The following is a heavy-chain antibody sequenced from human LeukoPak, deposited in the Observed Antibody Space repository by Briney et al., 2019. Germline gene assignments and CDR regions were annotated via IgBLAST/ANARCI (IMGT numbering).Heavy chain of an antibody. CDR2: ISPDGNRE. J-gene: IGHJ4*02. CDR3: AKINNVDDF. CDR1: GFTFSIFG. D-gene: IGHD1/OR15-1a*01. Sequence: PGGSLRLSRAASGFTFSIFGIHWVRQAPGKGLEWVAAISPDGNREYYTESVKGRFTVSRDNSNNMIYLQINSLRGEDSAVYYCAKINNVDDFWGQGTLVTVSS. V-gene: IGHV3-30*18.